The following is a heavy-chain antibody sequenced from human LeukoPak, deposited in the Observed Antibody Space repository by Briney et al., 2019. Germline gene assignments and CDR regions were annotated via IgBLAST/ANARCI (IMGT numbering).Heavy chain of an antibody. Sequence: SETLSLTCTVSGGSISSNYWSWIRQPPGKGLEWIGYIYYSGSTNYNPSLKSRVTISVDTSKNQFSLKLSSVTAADTAVYYCASGYYYGMDVWGQGTTVTVSS. CDR3: ASGYYYGMDV. J-gene: IGHJ6*02. CDR2: IYYSGST. V-gene: IGHV4-59*12. CDR1: GGSISSNY.